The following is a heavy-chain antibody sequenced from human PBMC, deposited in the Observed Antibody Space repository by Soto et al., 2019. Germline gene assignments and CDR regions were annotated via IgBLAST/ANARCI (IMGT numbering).Heavy chain of an antibody. CDR3: ARLRLGAFATSWFDH. CDR2: IYYGGST. V-gene: IGHV4-59*08. CDR1: GGSISGYY. J-gene: IGHJ5*02. Sequence: QVQLQESGPGLVKPSETLSLTCTVSGGSISGYYWSWIRQPPGKGLERIGFIYYGGSTKYNPSLKGRVTISGDTSKNQFYLKLTSVTAADTAMYYCARLRLGAFATSWFDHWGQGTLVTVSS. D-gene: IGHD1-26*01.